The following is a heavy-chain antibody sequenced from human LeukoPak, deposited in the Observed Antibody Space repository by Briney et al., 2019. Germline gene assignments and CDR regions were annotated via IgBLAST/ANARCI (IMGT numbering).Heavy chain of an antibody. CDR1: GFTFNSYA. D-gene: IGHD2-21*02. J-gene: IGHJ4*02. V-gene: IGHV3-23*01. CDR2: ISASGGST. Sequence: GSLRLSCAASGFTFNSYAITWVRQAPGKGLEWFSGISASGGSTYYADSVKGRFTISRDNFKNTLYLQMNSLRAEDTAVYYCAKAPYPVAYCAGDCYYSYWGQGSLVTVSS. CDR3: AKAPYPVAYCAGDCYYSY.